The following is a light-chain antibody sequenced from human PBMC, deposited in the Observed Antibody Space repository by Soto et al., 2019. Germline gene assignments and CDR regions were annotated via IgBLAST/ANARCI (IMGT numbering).Light chain of an antibody. Sequence: QSVLTQPASVSGSPGQSITISCTGTSSDIGGYNYVSWYQQYPGKAPKVMIYDVSNRPSGVSNRFSGSKSGNTASLTISGLQAEDAADYYCSSYTSSSTLEVFGTGTKLTVL. CDR1: SSDIGGYNY. CDR3: SSYTSSSTLEV. CDR2: DVS. V-gene: IGLV2-14*01. J-gene: IGLJ1*01.